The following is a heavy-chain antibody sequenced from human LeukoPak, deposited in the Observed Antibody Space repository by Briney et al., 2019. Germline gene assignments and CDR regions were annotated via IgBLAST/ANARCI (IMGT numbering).Heavy chain of an antibody. V-gene: IGHV3-11*01. D-gene: IGHD3-10*01. Sequence: NPGGSLRLSCAASGFTFSDYYMSWIRQAPGKGLEWVSYISSSGSTIYYADSVKGRFTISRDDAKNSLYLQMNSLRAEDTAVYYCAREFIGSDAFDIWGQGTMVTVSS. CDR2: ISSSGSTI. CDR3: AREFIGSDAFDI. CDR1: GFTFSDYY. J-gene: IGHJ3*02.